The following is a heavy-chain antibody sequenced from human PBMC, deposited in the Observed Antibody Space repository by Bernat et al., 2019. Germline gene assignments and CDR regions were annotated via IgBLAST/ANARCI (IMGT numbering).Heavy chain of an antibody. J-gene: IGHJ6*03. CDR1: GGSFSGYY. D-gene: IGHD6-6*01. CDR3: ASARGEFRGYSSSLPEPYYYMDV. CDR2: INHSGST. Sequence: QVQLQQWGAGLLKPSETLSLTCAVYGGSFSGYYWSWIRQPPGKGLEWIGEINHSGSTNYNPSLKSRVTISVDTSKNQFSLKLSSVTAADTAVYYCASARGEFRGYSSSLPEPYYYMDVWGKGTTVTVSS. V-gene: IGHV4-34*01.